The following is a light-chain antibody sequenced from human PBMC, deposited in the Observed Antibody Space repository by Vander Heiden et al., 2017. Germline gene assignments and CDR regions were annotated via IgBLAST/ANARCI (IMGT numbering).Light chain of an antibody. J-gene: IGLJ3*02. CDR2: DNN. CDR3: QSYDSSLSGSRV. V-gene: IGLV1-40*01. Sequence: QSVLTQPPSVSGAPGQRVTISCTGSRSNIGAGYDVHWYQHLPGTAPKLVIYDNNIRPSGVPDRFSGSKSATSASLAITGLQAEDEADYFCQSYDSSLSGSRVFGGGTKVTVL. CDR1: RSNIGAGYD.